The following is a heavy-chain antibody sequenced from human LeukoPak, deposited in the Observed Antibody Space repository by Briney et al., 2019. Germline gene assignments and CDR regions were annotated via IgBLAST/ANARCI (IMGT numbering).Heavy chain of an antibody. V-gene: IGHV3-48*03. D-gene: IGHD1-1*01. CDR2: ISGGSSSI. CDR1: VFTFPPHE. CDR3: VRERNACYLGKAFDI. J-gene: IGHJ3*02. Sequence: PGGPLRLSCVASVFTFPPHEMNWLRQATGKGLEGGSYISGGSSSIYYAASVKGGFTISRNNATNSLFLQMISLRGDDTAVYYCVRERNACYLGKAFDIWGQGTMVTVSS.